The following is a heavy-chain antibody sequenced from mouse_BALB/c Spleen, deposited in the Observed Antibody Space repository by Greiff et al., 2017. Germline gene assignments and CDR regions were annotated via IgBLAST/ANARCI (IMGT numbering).Heavy chain of an antibody. D-gene: IGHD2-4*01. Sequence: VQLQQSGAELVRPGALVKLSCKASGFNIKDYYMHWVKQRPEQGLEWIGWIVPENGNTIYDPKFQGKASITADTTSNTAYLQRSSLTSEDTSVYYCTRYDYDYYAMDYWGQGTSVTVSA. V-gene: IGHV14-1*02. CDR3: TRYDYDYYAMDY. CDR2: IVPENGNT. CDR1: GFNIKDYY. J-gene: IGHJ4*01.